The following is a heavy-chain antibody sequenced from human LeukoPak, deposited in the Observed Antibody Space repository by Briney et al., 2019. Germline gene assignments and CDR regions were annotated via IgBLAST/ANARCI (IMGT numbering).Heavy chain of an antibody. CDR2: ISSSSHYI. CDR1: GFTFSSFS. CDR3: ARGDHVIVVVTAAPDY. D-gene: IGHD2-21*02. V-gene: IGHV3-21*01. J-gene: IGHJ4*02. Sequence: KPGRSLRLSCAASGFTFSSFSLNWVRQAPGMGLEWVSSISSSSHYIYYADSVKGRFTISRDNAKNSLYLQMNSLRAEDTAVYYCARGDHVIVVVTAAPDYWGQGTLVTVSS.